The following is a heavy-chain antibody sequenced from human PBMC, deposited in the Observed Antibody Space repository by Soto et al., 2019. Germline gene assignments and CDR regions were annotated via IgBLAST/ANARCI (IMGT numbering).Heavy chain of an antibody. CDR1: GYSFTSYW. D-gene: IGHD2-2*01. CDR2: IYPYDSDT. V-gene: IGHV5-51*01. J-gene: IGHJ4*01. CDR3: ARHLVGSTRGNFDY. Sequence: GESLKISCKTSGYSFTSYWIGWVRQMPGKGMEWMGNIYPYDSDTRYSPSFQGQVTISADTSITTAYLQWSGLRASDTAMYFCARHLVGSTRGNFDYWGQGTLVTVSS.